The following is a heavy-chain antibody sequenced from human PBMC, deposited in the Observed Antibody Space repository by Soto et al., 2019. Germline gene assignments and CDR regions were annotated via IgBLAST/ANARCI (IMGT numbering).Heavy chain of an antibody. Sequence: GGSLRLSCVVSGFTLSSRWMHWVRQTPWKGLVWVSVMNADGSRTNYADSMKGRFTISRDNSKNTLYLQMNSLRAEDTAVYYCAKAYWPYTVVTPVDYWGQGTLVTVSS. D-gene: IGHD2-21*02. CDR3: AKAYWPYTVVTPVDY. CDR2: MNADGSRT. V-gene: IGHV3-74*01. CDR1: GFTLSSRW. J-gene: IGHJ4*02.